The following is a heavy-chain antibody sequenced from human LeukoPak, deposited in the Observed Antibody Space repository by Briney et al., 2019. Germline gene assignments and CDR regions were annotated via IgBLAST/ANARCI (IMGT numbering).Heavy chain of an antibody. CDR1: GFTFSSYA. CDR3: VKDLGFLEWLDY. Sequence: GGSLRLSCAASGFTFSSYAMSWVRQAPGKGLEWVSAISGSGGSTYYADSVKGRFTISRDNSKNTLYLQMNSLRAEDTAVYYCVKDLGFLEWLDYWGQGTLVTVSS. D-gene: IGHD3-3*01. CDR2: ISGSGGST. J-gene: IGHJ4*02. V-gene: IGHV3-23*01.